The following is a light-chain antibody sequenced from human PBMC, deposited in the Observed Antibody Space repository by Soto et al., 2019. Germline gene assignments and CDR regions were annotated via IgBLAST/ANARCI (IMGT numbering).Light chain of an antibody. Sequence: DIQMTQSPSTLSASVGDRVTITCRASQSISSYLAWYQQKPGKAPKLLMYDASSVERGVPSRFSGSGSGTEFTLSISSLKPDDFATYSYQQYKSDFRTFGQGTKVEIK. J-gene: IGKJ1*01. CDR2: DAS. V-gene: IGKV1-5*01. CDR3: QQYKSDFRT. CDR1: QSISSY.